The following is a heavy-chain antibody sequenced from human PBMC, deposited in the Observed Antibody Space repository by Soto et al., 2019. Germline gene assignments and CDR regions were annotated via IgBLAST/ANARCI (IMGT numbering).Heavy chain of an antibody. J-gene: IGHJ4*01. CDR3: TTDSYITIVIVRFDY. CDR1: GFTFGDYY. V-gene: IGHV3-11*01. CDR2: ISSSGSST. Sequence: GGSLRLSCAASGFTFGDYYMSWIRQAPGKGLEWVSYISSSGSSTYYVDSVRGRFTISRDNAKNSLYLQMDSLGAEDTAVYYCTTDSYITIVIVRFDYWGHGTLVTVSS. D-gene: IGHD3-22*01.